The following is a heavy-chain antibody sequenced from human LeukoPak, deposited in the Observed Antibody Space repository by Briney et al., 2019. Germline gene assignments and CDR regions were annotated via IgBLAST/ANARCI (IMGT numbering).Heavy chain of an antibody. J-gene: IGHJ1*01. V-gene: IGHV3-74*01. CDR2: INGDGSST. CDR1: GFTFSSYS. CDR3: ARDARYSFQV. Sequence: PGGSLRLSCAASGFTFSSYSMNWVRQAPRRGLVWVSHINGDGSSTSYADSVKGRFTISRDNAKNKVYLQMNSLRAEDTAVYYCARDARYSFQVWGQGTLVTVSS. D-gene: IGHD4-11*01.